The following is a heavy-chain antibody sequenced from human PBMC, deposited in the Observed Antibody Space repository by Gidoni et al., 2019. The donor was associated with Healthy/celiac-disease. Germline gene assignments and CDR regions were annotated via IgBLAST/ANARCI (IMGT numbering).Heavy chain of an antibody. Sequence: EVQLVASGGGLVQPGGSLRLSCAASGFTVSSNYMSWVRQAPGKGLEWVSVIYSGGSTYYADSVKGRFTISRDNSKNTLYLQMNSLRAEDTAVYYGARGEARGGGFFGYWGQGTLVTVSS. CDR2: IYSGGST. CDR1: GFTVSSNY. V-gene: IGHV3-66*02. J-gene: IGHJ4*02. CDR3: ARGEARGGGFFGY. D-gene: IGHD3-16*01.